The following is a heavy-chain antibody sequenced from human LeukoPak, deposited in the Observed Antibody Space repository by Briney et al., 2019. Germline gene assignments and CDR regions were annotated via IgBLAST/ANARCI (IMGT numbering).Heavy chain of an antibody. V-gene: IGHV4-59*01. J-gene: IGHJ5*02. CDR2: IYYSGST. Sequence: SETLSLTCTVSGGSISSYYWSWIRQPPGKGLEWIGYIYYSGSTNYNPSLKSRVTISVDTSKNQFSLKLSSVTAADTAVYYCARHFVVVPAARGGGWFDPWGQGTLVTVSS. D-gene: IGHD2-2*01. CDR3: ARHFVVVPAARGGGWFDP. CDR1: GGSISSYY.